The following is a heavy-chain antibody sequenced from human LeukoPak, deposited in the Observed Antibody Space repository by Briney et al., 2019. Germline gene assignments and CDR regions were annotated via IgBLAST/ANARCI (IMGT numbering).Heavy chain of an antibody. D-gene: IGHD3-10*01. Sequence: GESLKISCQASGYSFTTFWIGWVRQMPGKGLEWMGIIYPGDSQTRYSPSFQGQVAISADKSISTAYLQWSSLKASDTAMYYCARRGTGEWLDYWGQGILVTVSS. J-gene: IGHJ4*02. CDR1: GYSFTTFW. CDR3: ARRGTGEWLDY. V-gene: IGHV5-51*01. CDR2: IYPGDSQT.